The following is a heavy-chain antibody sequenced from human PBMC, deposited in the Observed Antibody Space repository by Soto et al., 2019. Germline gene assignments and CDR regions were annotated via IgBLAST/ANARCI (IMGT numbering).Heavy chain of an antibody. CDR2: ISYDGDNQ. V-gene: IGHV3-30*03. J-gene: IGHJ4*02. Sequence: QVQLVESGGGVVQPGRSLRLSCAASGFTFSDYGMHWVRQAPGKGLEWVAVISYDGDNQYYVDSVKGRFTISRDNSKNTLYLQMNSLRAGDTAVYYCATYLPLRIVMVRGVIGRGYDYWGQGTLVTVYS. D-gene: IGHD3-10*01. CDR1: GFTFSDYG. CDR3: ATYLPLRIVMVRGVIGRGYDY.